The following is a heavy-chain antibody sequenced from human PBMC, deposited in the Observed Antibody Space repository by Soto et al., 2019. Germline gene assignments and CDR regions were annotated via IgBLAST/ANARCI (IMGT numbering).Heavy chain of an antibody. J-gene: IGHJ6*02. CDR3: ARTLAAAAYYYYYGMDV. CDR2: ITSSSSTI. CDR1: GFTFSSYT. V-gene: IGHV3-48*02. Sequence: EVQLVESGGGLVQPGGSLRLSCAASGFTFSSYTMNWVRQAPGKGLEWVSYITSSSSTIYYADSVKGRFTISRDNAKNSLYLQMNSLRYEDTAVYYCARTLAAAAYYYYYGMDVWGQGTTVTVSS. D-gene: IGHD6-13*01.